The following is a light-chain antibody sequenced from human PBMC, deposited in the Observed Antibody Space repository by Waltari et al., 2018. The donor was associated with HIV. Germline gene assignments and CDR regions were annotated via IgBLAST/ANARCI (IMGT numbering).Light chain of an antibody. V-gene: IGLV1-40*01. J-gene: IGLJ2*01. CDR3: QSSDSTLSGSV. CDR1: RSNIGTHH. Sequence: QSVLTQPPSVSGAPGQRVTLSCHGRRSNIGTHHVHWYQQLPGTAPRLLFYNTNSRPSGVPDRFSGSKSGTSASLAINGLQAEDEADYYCQSSDSTLSGSVFGGGTKLTVV. CDR2: NTN.